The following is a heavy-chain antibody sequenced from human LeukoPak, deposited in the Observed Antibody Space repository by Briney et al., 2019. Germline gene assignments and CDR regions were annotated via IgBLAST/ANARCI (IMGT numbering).Heavy chain of an antibody. CDR1: GYTFTGYY. V-gene: IGHV1-2*02. CDR2: INPNSGGT. Sequence: ASVKVSRKASGYTFTGYYIHWVRQAPGQGLEWMGWINPNSGGTNYAQKLQGRVTMTRDTSISTAYMELSRLTSDDTAVYYCAXXEXGDXGAAYYYGMDVWGQGTTVTVSS. D-gene: IGHD4-17*01. J-gene: IGHJ6*02. CDR3: AXXEXGDXGAAYYYGMDV.